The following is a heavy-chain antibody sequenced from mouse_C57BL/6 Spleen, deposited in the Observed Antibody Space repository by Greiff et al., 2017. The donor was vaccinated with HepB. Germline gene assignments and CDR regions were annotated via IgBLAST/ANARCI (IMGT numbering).Heavy chain of an antibody. J-gene: IGHJ3*01. CDR1: GFTFSDYG. D-gene: IGHD1-1*01. CDR3: ARDYGSPWFAY. Sequence: DVMLVESGGGLVKPGGSLKLSCAASGFTFSDYGMHWVRQAPEKGLEWVAYISSGSSTIYYADTVKGRFTISRDNAKNTLFLQMTSLRSEDTAMYYCARDYGSPWFAYWGQGTLVTVSA. CDR2: ISSGSSTI. V-gene: IGHV5-17*01.